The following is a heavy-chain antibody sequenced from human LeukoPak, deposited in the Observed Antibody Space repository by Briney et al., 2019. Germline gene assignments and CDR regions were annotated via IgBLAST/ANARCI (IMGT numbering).Heavy chain of an antibody. J-gene: IGHJ5*02. CDR1: GFPFSSHA. D-gene: IGHD2-15*01. CDR2: ISNGKT. Sequence: GGSLKLSCAASGFPFSSHAMSWVRQPPGKGLEWVAAISNGKTYYADSVRGRFAISRDDSTNTVYLHMNSLRDEDTALYHCVREAGYCAPVCVKTNWFDPWGQGTLVTVSS. CDR3: VREAGYCAPVCVKTNWFDP. V-gene: IGHV3-23*01.